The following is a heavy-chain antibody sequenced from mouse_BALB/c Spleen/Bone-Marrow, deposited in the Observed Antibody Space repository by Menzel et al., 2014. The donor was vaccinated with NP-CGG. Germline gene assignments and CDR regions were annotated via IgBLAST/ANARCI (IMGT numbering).Heavy chain of an antibody. CDR3: ARIYYGNYY. D-gene: IGHD2-1*01. J-gene: IGHJ2*01. CDR2: INPGSGGT. V-gene: IGHV1-54*03. CDR1: GYAFTNYL. Sequence: QVQLKESGAELVRPGTSVKVSCKASGYAFTNYLIEWVKQRPGQGLEWIGVINPGSGGTNYNEKFKGKATLTADKSPSTAYMQLSSLTSDDSAVYFCARIYYGNYYWGQGTTLTVSS.